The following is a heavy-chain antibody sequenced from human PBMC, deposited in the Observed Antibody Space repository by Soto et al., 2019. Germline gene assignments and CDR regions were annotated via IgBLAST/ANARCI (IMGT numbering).Heavy chain of an antibody. CDR2: IYYSGST. Sequence: SETMSVTSTVAGGSISSYYWSWIRQHPGKGLEWIGYIYYSGSTNYNPSLKSRVTISVDTSKNQFSLKLSSVTAADTAVYYCARSGITIFGVVIIAAFDIWGQGTMVTVSS. J-gene: IGHJ3*02. V-gene: IGHV4-59*08. CDR3: ARSGITIFGVVIIAAFDI. CDR1: GGSISSYY. D-gene: IGHD3-3*01.